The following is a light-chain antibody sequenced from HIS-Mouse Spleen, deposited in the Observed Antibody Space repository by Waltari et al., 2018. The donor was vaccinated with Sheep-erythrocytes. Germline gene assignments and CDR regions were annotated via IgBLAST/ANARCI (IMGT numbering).Light chain of an antibody. CDR3: SSYAGSNNWV. J-gene: IGLJ3*02. CDR2: EVS. V-gene: IGLV2-8*01. CDR1: SSAVVGYNY. Sequence: QSALTQPPSASGSPGQSVTISCTGTSSAVVGYNYVSWYQQHPGKAPKLMIYEVSKRPSGVPDRFSGSKSGNTASLTVSGLQAEDEADYYCSSYAGSNNWVFGGGTKLTVL.